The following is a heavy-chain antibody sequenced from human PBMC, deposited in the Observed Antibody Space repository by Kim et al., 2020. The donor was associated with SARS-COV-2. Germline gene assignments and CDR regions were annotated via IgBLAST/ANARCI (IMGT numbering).Heavy chain of an antibody. CDR3: ARVTMVRGFYGTNWFDP. Sequence: ASVKVSCKASGYTFTSYAMNWVRQAPGQGLEWMGWINTNTGNPTYAQGFTGRFVFSFDTSVSTAYLQISSLKAEDTAVYYCARVTMVRGFYGTNWFDPWGQGTLVTVS. J-gene: IGHJ5*02. V-gene: IGHV7-4-1*02. CDR1: GYTFTSYA. D-gene: IGHD3-10*01. CDR2: INTNTGNP.